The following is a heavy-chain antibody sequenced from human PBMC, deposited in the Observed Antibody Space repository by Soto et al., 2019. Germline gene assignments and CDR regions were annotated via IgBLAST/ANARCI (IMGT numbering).Heavy chain of an antibody. CDR3: GSRGPRAARPSY. CDR2: VSSSGTTM. CDR1: GFTFSDYD. Sequence: QVQLAESGGGLVEPGGYLRISCAASGFTFSDYDMSWIRQSPGKGLEWVSFVSSSGTTMYFADSVKGRFTISRDNAKNSLYLQMNSLRAEETAVYYCGSRGPRAARPSYWGQGTLVTVSS. V-gene: IGHV3-11*01. J-gene: IGHJ4*02. D-gene: IGHD6-6*01.